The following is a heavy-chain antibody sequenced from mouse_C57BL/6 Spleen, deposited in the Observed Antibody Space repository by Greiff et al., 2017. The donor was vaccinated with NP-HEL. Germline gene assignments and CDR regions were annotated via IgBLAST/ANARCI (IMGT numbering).Heavy chain of an antibody. CDR2: INPGSGGT. CDR3: ARGYDYDLAWFAY. D-gene: IGHD2-4*01. J-gene: IGHJ3*01. Sequence: VKVVESGAELVRPGTSVKVSCKASGYAFTNYLIEWVKQRPGQGLEWIGVINPGSGGTNYNEKFKGKATLTADKSSSTAYMQLSSLTSEDSAVYFCARGYDYDLAWFAYWGQGTLVTVSA. CDR1: GYAFTNYL. V-gene: IGHV1-54*01.